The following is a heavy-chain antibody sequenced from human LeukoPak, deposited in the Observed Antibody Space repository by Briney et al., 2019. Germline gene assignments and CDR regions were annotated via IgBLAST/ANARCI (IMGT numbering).Heavy chain of an antibody. CDR2: INHSGST. D-gene: IGHD3-9*01. V-gene: IGHV4-34*01. J-gene: IGHJ3*02. CDR3: ARGRHYDILTGYYTGDAFDI. CDR1: GGSFSGYY. Sequence: SGTLSLTCAVYGGSFSGYYWSWIRQPPGKGLEWIGEINHSGSTNYNPSLKSRVTISVDTSKNQFSLKLSSVTAADTAVYYCARGRHYDILTGYYTGDAFDIWGQGTMVTVSS.